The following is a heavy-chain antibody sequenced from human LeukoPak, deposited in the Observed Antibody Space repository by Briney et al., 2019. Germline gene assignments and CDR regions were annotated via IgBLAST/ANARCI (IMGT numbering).Heavy chain of an antibody. J-gene: IGHJ5*02. D-gene: IGHD3-10*01. CDR1: GFTFSSYS. CDR3: ARLTVRGDDWFDP. Sequence: PGGSLRLSCAASGFTFSSYSMNWVRQAPGKGLEWVSSISSSSSYIYYADSVKGRFTISRDNAKNSPYLQMNSLRAEDTAVYYCARLTVRGDDWFDPWGQGTLVTVSS. V-gene: IGHV3-21*01. CDR2: ISSSSSYI.